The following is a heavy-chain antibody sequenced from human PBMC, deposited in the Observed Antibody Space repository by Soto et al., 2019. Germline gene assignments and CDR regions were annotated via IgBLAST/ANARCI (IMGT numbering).Heavy chain of an antibody. Sequence: EVQLVESGGGLVQPGESLRLSCAASGFTFSYYWMHWVRQAPGKGLVWVSRIHSDGSSTTYADSVQGRFTISRDNDRNTLYLKMNSMRAEDTAVYYCTRGDRGAFDLWGQGTVVTVSS. J-gene: IGHJ3*01. CDR2: IHSDGSST. CDR1: GFTFSYYW. D-gene: IGHD1-26*01. CDR3: TRGDRGAFDL. V-gene: IGHV3-74*01.